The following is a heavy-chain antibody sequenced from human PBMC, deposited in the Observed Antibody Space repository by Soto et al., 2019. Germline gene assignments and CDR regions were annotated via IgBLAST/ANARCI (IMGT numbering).Heavy chain of an antibody. J-gene: IGHJ4*02. Sequence: GASVKVSFKASGYTFTSYYMRWVRQAPGQGLEGMGIINPSGGSTSYAQKFQGSVTMTRDTSTSTVYMELSSLRSEDSVVYYCARDYYGSGTLYFDYWGQGTLVTVSS. D-gene: IGHD3-10*01. CDR1: GYTFTSYY. CDR3: ARDYYGSGTLYFDY. CDR2: INPSGGST. V-gene: IGHV1-46*01.